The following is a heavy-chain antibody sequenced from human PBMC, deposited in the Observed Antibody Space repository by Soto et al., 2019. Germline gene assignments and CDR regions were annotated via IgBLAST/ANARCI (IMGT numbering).Heavy chain of an antibody. CDR2: IVVGSGNT. V-gene: IGHV1-58*01. CDR3: AADLLPSKDTAMVESHY. J-gene: IGHJ4*02. D-gene: IGHD5-18*01. Sequence: ASVKVSCKASGFTFTSSAVQWVRQARGQRLEWIGWIVVGSGNTNYAQKFQERVTITRDMSTSTAYMELSSLRSEDTAVYYCAADLLPSKDTAMVESHYWGQGTLVTVSS. CDR1: GFTFTSSA.